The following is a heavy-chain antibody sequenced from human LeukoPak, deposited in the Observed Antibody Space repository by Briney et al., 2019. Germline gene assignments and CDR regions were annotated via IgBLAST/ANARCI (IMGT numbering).Heavy chain of an antibody. Sequence: SETLSLTCTVSGGSISSSSYYWGWIRQPPGKGLEWIGRIYYSGSTYYNPSLNSRVTISVDTSKNQFHLKLRSVTAADTAVYYCASSTVTTTFDPWGQGTLVTVSS. CDR2: IYYSGST. D-gene: IGHD4-17*01. CDR1: GGSISSSSYY. V-gene: IGHV4-39*01. J-gene: IGHJ5*02. CDR3: ASSTVTTTFDP.